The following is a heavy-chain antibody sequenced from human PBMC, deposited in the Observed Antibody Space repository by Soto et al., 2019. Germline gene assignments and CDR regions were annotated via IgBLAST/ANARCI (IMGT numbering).Heavy chain of an antibody. D-gene: IGHD3-10*01. CDR3: ARGEYVGSGSYYPKYYYYGMDV. CDR2: INPSGGST. J-gene: IGHJ6*02. Sequence: ASVKVSCKASGYTFTSYYMHWVRQAPGQGLEWMGIINPSGGSTSYAQKFQGRVTMTRDTSTSTVYMELSSLRSEDTAVYYCARGEYVGSGSYYPKYYYYGMDVWGQGTTVTVSS. CDR1: GYTFTSYY. V-gene: IGHV1-46*01.